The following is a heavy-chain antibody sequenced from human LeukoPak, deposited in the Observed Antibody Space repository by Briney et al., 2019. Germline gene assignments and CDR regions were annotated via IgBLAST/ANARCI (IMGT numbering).Heavy chain of an antibody. CDR2: IYHSGGA. CDR3: ARRKGFEVPTGAQNYIDS. J-gene: IGHJ4*02. Sequence: SETLSLTCTVSRASIRSGTHYWVWIRQPPGKGLEFIGNIYHSGGAYYNPSLQNRVTMSVDTSNNQFSLRLSFVTAADTAVYYCARRKGFEVPTGAQNYIDSWGRGTLVIVSS. V-gene: IGHV4-39*07. D-gene: IGHD2-8*02. CDR1: RASIRSGTHY.